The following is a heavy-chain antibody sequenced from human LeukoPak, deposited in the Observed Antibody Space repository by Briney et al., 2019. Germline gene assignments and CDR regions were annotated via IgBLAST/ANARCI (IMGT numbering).Heavy chain of an antibody. V-gene: IGHV3-49*04. J-gene: IGHJ4*02. CDR2: IRSTAYGGTT. CDR1: GFTFGDCA. D-gene: IGHD3-10*01. Sequence: GGSLRLSCTASGFTFGDCAMSWVRQAPGKGLEWVGFIRSTAYGGTTEYAASVKGRFSISRDDSKSIAYLQMYSLKSEDTAVYYCARVSWFGELLFHGYWGQGTLVTVSS. CDR3: ARVSWFGELLFHGY.